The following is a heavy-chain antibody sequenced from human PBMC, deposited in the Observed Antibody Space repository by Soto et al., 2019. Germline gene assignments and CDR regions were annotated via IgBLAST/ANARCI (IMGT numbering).Heavy chain of an antibody. CDR3: AKDSIVTLGLGALDF. D-gene: IGHD3-16*01. V-gene: IGHV3-23*01. Sequence: GGSLRLSCAASGFTFSSYAMSWVRQAPGKGLEWVSTISGSGENTYYTDSVKGRFTISRDTSTNTLFLQMFSLTAEDTAVYSCAKDSIVTLGLGALDFWGQGTLVTVSS. CDR1: GFTFSSYA. J-gene: IGHJ4*02. CDR2: ISGSGENT.